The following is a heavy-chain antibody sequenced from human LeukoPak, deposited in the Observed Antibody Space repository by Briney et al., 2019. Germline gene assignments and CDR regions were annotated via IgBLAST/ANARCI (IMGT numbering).Heavy chain of an antibody. J-gene: IGHJ6*03. V-gene: IGHV1-58*02. Sequence: SVQVSCKASGFTFTSSAMQWVRQARGQRLEWIGWIVVGSGNTNYAQKFQERVTITRDMSTSTAYMELSSLRFEDTAVYYCEAAGQELQHKHYYYYMDVWGKGTTVTVSS. D-gene: IGHD1-26*01. CDR3: EAAGQELQHKHYYYYMDV. CDR1: GFTFTSSA. CDR2: IVVGSGNT.